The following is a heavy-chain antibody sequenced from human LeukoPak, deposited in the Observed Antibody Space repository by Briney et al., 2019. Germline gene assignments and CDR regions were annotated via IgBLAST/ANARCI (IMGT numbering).Heavy chain of an antibody. CDR1: GYTFTSYG. CDR2: ISAYNGNT. D-gene: IGHD3-3*01. CDR3: ARDAFTFFGVVIIQPYFDY. Sequence: ASVKVSCKASGYTFTSYGISWVRQAPGQGLEWMGWISAYNGNTNYAQKLQGRVTMTTDTSTSTAYMELRSLRSDDTAVYYCARDAFTFFGVVIIQPYFDYWGQGTLVTVSS. V-gene: IGHV1-18*01. J-gene: IGHJ4*02.